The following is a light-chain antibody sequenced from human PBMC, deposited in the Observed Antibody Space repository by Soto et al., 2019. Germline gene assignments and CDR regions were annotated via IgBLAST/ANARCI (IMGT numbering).Light chain of an antibody. J-gene: IGKJ1*01. CDR2: DAS. V-gene: IGKV1-5*01. CDR3: QQYNSYWT. CDR1: QSITTY. Sequence: DIQMTQSPSSLSASVGDRVTITCPASQSITTYLNWYKQKPGKAPKLLIYDASSLESGVPSRFSGSGSGTEFTLTIRSLKPDDFATDYCQQYNSYWTFGQGTKVDIK.